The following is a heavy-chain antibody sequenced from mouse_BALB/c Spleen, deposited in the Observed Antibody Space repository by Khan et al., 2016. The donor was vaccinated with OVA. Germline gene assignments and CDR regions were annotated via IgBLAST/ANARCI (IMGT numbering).Heavy chain of an antibody. Sequence: EVELVESGPGLVKPSQSLSLTCTVTGYSITSDFAWNWIRQFPGNKLEWMGYISYSGSTTYNPSLKSRISITRDTSKNQFFLQLNSVTTEDTASYYCARWFTYWGQGTLVTVSA. CDR3: ARWFTY. J-gene: IGHJ3*01. CDR1: GYSITSDFA. V-gene: IGHV3-2*02. CDR2: ISYSGST.